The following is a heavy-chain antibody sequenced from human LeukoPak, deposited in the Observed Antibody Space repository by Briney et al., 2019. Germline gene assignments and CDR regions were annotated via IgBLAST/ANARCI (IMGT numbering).Heavy chain of an antibody. CDR3: ARAAGVPAARFDY. CDR2: ISDSSETK. D-gene: IGHD2-2*01. V-gene: IGHV3-48*01. J-gene: IGHJ4*02. CDR1: VFTFSYYS. Sequence: GGSLRLSCAASVFTFSYYSMNWVRQAPGKGLEWVSHISDSSETKYYADSVQGRFTISRDNAKNSLYLQMNRLRAEDTPVYYCARAAGVPAARFDYWGQGALVTVSS.